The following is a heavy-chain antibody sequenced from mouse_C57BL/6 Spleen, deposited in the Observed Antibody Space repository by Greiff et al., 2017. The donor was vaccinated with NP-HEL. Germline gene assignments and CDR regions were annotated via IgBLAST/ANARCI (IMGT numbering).Heavy chain of an antibody. CDR3: ARNLLTTVVGYAMDY. V-gene: IGHV2-9-1*01. J-gene: IGHJ4*01. D-gene: IGHD1-1*01. CDR1: GFSLTSYA. CDR2: IWTGGGT. Sequence: VKVVESGPGLVAPSQSLSITCTVSGFSLTSYAISWVRQPPGKGLEWLGVIWTGGGTNYNSALKSRLSISKDNSKSQVFLKMNSLQTDDTARYYCARNLLTTVVGYAMDYWGQGTSVTVSS.